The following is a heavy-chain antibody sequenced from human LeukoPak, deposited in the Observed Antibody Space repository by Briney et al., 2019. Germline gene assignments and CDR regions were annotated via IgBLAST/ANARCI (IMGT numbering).Heavy chain of an antibody. CDR2: INPNSGDT. CDR3: ARVPRPMVVLPTAIARFDT. Sequence: ASVTVSCKASGYTLTDYYMHWVRQAPGQGLEWMGWINPNSGDTNFAQKFQGRVTMTRDTSITTAYMELSRLRSDDTAVYFCARVPRPMVVLPTAIARFDTWGQGTLVTVSS. J-gene: IGHJ5*02. V-gene: IGHV1-2*02. CDR1: GYTLTDYY. D-gene: IGHD2-2*01.